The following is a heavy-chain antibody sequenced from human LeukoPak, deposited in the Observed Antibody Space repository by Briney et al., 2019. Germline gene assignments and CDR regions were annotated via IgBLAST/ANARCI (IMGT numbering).Heavy chain of an antibody. CDR3: ATRQWELHWGFW. V-gene: IGHV3-48*02. Sequence: GGSLRLSCAASGFTFSSYIMNWVRQAPGKGLEWVSYISSSSSTIYYADSVKGRFTISRDNAKNSLYLQMNSLRDEDTAVCYCATRQWELHWGFWWGQGTLVTVSS. CDR2: ISSSSSTI. CDR1: GFTFSSYI. J-gene: IGHJ4*02. D-gene: IGHD1-26*01.